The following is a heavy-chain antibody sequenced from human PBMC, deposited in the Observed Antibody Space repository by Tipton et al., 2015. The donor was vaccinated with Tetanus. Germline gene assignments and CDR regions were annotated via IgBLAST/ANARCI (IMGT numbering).Heavy chain of an antibody. CDR1: GGSISSYY. V-gene: IGHV4-4*07. Sequence: TLSLTCTVSGGSISSYYWSWIRQPAGKGLEWIGRIYTSGSTNYNPSLKSRVTISVDTSKNLFSLKLSSVTAADTAVYYCARDGDYYGSGSSWWFDPWGQGTLVTVSS. J-gene: IGHJ5*02. CDR3: ARDGDYYGSGSSWWFDP. CDR2: IYTSGST. D-gene: IGHD3-10*01.